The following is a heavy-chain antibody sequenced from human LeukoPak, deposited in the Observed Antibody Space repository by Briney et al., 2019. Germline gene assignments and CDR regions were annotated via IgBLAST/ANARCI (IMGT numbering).Heavy chain of an antibody. J-gene: IGHJ3*02. Sequence: GRSLRLSCTASGFTFSSYAMHWVRQAPGKGLEWVAAISYDGSNKYYADSVKGRFTISRDNSKNTLYLQMNSLRAEDTAVYYCARRGDGAFDIWGQGTMVTVSS. CDR3: ARRGDGAFDI. CDR1: GFTFSSYA. CDR2: ISYDGSNK. V-gene: IGHV3-30-3*01.